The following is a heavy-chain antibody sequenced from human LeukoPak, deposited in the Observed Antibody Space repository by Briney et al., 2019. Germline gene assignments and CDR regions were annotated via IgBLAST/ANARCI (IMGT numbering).Heavy chain of an antibody. V-gene: IGHV4-4*07. CDR2: IHTSGST. D-gene: IGHD6-6*01. J-gene: IGHJ4*02. CDR3: AREFSGTSIAARVFDS. Sequence: SETLSLTCTVSGGSISSYYWTWIRQPAGKGLEWIGRIHTSGSTNHNPSLKSRVTMSVDTSNNQFSLKLSSVTAADTAMYYCAREFSGTSIAARVFDSWGQGTLVTVSS. CDR1: GGSISSYY.